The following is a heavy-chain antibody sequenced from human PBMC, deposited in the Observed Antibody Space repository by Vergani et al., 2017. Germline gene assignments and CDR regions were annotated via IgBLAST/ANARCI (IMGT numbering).Heavy chain of an antibody. CDR3: AKDFYPDYYDSSGNDY. Sequence: QVQLVESGGGVVQPGGSLRLSCAASGFTFSSYGMHWVRQAPGKGLEWVAFIRYDGSNKYYADSVKGRFTISRDNSKNTLYLQMNSLRAEDTAVYYCAKDFYPDYYDSSGNDYWGQGTLVTVSS. V-gene: IGHV3-30*02. CDR1: GFTFSSYG. CDR2: IRYDGSNK. J-gene: IGHJ4*02. D-gene: IGHD3-22*01.